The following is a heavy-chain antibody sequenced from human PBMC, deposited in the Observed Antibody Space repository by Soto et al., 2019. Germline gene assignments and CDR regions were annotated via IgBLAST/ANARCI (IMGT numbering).Heavy chain of an antibody. Sequence: SQTLSLTCAISGDSVSSNTATWNWIRQSPSRGLEWLGRTYYRSQWYNDYAVSVKSRIVINPDTSKNQFSLQLNSVTPEDTAVYYCARDRTVGAKGALDIRGQGSMVTVSS. V-gene: IGHV6-1*01. CDR2: TYYRSQWYN. J-gene: IGHJ3*02. D-gene: IGHD1-26*01. CDR3: ARDRTVGAKGALDI. CDR1: GDSVSSNTAT.